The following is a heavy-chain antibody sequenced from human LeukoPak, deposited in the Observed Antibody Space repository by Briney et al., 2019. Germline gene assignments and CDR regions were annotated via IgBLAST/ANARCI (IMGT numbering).Heavy chain of an antibody. Sequence: GGSLRLSCAASGFTVSSNCMSWVRQAPGKGLKWVSVICGGGTTYYADSVKGRFTISRDISKNTVYFQMNSLRAEDTAMYYCARDGNWDYYYYGMDVWGQGTTVTVSS. D-gene: IGHD4-23*01. CDR2: ICGGGTT. V-gene: IGHV3-53*05. J-gene: IGHJ6*02. CDR3: ARDGNWDYYYYGMDV. CDR1: GFTVSSNC.